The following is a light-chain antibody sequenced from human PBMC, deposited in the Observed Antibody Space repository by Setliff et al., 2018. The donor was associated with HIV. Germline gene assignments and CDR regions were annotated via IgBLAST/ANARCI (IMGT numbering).Light chain of an antibody. V-gene: IGLV1-44*01. J-gene: IGLJ3*02. CDR2: SNN. CDR3: AAWDDSLNGREWV. Sequence: QSVLTQPPSASGTPGQRVTISCSGSSSNIGSNTVNWYQQLPGTAPKLLIYSNNQRPSGVPDRFSGSKSGTSASLAISGLQSEDEADYYCAAWDDSLNGREWVFGGGTK. CDR1: SSNIGSNT.